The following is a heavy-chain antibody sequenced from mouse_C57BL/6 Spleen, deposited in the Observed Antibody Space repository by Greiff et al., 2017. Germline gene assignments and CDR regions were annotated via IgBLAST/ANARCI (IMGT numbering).Heavy chain of an antibody. CDR1: GYTFTSYW. Sequence: VQLQQPGAELVKPGASVKLSCKASGYTFTSYWMHWVKQRPGRGLKWIGRIDPNSGGTKYNEKFKSKATLTVDKPSSTAYMQLSSLTSEDSAVYYCARDYGSTFTWFAYWGQGTLVTVSA. J-gene: IGHJ3*01. CDR2: IDPNSGGT. CDR3: ARDYGSTFTWFAY. V-gene: IGHV1-72*01. D-gene: IGHD1-1*01.